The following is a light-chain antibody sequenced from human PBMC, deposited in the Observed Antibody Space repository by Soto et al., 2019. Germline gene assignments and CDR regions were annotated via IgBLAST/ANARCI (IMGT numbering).Light chain of an antibody. CDR3: QTGGSGIVV. Sequence: QSVLTQSPSASASLGASVKLTCTLSSWHSNYAIAWHQQQSEKGPRYLMKLNSDGSHSKGDGIPDRFSGSSSGAERYLTISSLQSEDEADYYCQTGGSGIVVFGGGTKLTVL. CDR1: SWHSNYA. V-gene: IGLV4-69*01. J-gene: IGLJ2*01. CDR2: LNSDGSH.